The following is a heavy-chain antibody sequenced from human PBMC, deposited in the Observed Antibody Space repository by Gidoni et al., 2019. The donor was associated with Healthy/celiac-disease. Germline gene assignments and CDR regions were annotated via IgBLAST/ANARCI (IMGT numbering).Heavy chain of an antibody. V-gene: IGHV1-69*01. CDR3: ARDRGGKGRLQNWFDP. CDR1: GGPFSSYA. Sequence: QVQLVQSGAEVKKPGSSVKVSCKASGGPFSSYAISWVRQAPGQGLEWMGGIIPIFGTANYAQKFQGRVTITADESTSTAYMELSSLRSEDTAVYYCARDRGGKGRLQNWFDPWGQGTLVTVSS. CDR2: IIPIFGTA. D-gene: IGHD4-4*01. J-gene: IGHJ5*02.